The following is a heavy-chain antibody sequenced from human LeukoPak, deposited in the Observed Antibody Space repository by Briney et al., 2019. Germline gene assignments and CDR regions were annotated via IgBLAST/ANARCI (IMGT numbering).Heavy chain of an antibody. D-gene: IGHD6-19*01. Sequence: SETLSLTCTVSGGSISSSSYYWGWIRQPPGKGLEWIGSIYYSGSTYYNPSLKSRVTISVDTSKNQFSLKLSSVTAADTAVYYCARVPAGGSSGWYFNYYYGMDVWGQGTTVTVSS. CDR1: GGSISSSSYY. J-gene: IGHJ6*02. CDR2: IYYSGST. V-gene: IGHV4-39*01. CDR3: ARVPAGGSSGWYFNYYYGMDV.